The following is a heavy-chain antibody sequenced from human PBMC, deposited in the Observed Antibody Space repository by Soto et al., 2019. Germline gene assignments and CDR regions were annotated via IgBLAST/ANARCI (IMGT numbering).Heavy chain of an antibody. Sequence: SETLSLTCAVSGVSISSGNWWTWVRQTPQRGLEYIGEIFHDGTANYYPSFEGRVAISVDTSKNQFSLELTSVTAAETAIYFCARLVYDTRLNNMYFDFWGQGALVTVS. D-gene: IGHD3-22*01. J-gene: IGHJ4*02. V-gene: IGHV4-4*02. CDR1: GVSISSGNW. CDR3: ARLVYDTRLNNMYFDF. CDR2: IFHDGTA.